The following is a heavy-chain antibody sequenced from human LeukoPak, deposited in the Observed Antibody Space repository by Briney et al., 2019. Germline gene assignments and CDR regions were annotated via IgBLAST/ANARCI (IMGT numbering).Heavy chain of an antibody. CDR2: IGVGGGNA. CDR3: ARGGWQLL. V-gene: IGHV3-23*01. Sequence: GSLRLSCAASGFTFSSAAMSWFRQAPGKGLEWVSFIGVGGGNANYSGSVKGRFTISRDDSQNTLYLQMNSLRAEDTAVYYCARGGWQLLGGQGTLVTVSS. J-gene: IGHJ4*02. D-gene: IGHD3-10*01. CDR1: GFTFSSAA.